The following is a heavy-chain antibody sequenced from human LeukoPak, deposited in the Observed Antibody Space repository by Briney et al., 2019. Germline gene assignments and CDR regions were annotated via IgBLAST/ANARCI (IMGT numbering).Heavy chain of an antibody. CDR2: INPSGGST. CDR3: AREPARWDLQNGGNY. J-gene: IGHJ4*02. V-gene: IGHV1-46*03. D-gene: IGHD1-26*01. Sequence: ASVKVSCKASGYTFTSYYIHWVRQAPGQGLEWMGIINPSGGSTSYAQKFQGRVTMTRDTSTSRVYMELSSLRSEDTAVYYCAREPARWDLQNGGNYWGQGTLVSVSS. CDR1: GYTFTSYY.